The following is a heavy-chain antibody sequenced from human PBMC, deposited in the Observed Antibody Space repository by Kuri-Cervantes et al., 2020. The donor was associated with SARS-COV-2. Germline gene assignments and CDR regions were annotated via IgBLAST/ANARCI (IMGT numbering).Heavy chain of an antibody. J-gene: IGHJ5*02. CDR1: GFTLSSYA. V-gene: IGHV3-23*01. CDR3: ARDRAYSSSEYNWFDP. CDR2: ISGSGGST. Sequence: GESLKISCAASGFTLSSYAMSWVRQAPGKGPEWVSAISGSGGSTYYADSVKGRFTISRDNSKNTLYLQMNSLRAEDTAVYYCARDRAYSSSEYNWFDPWGQGTLVTVSS. D-gene: IGHD6-6*01.